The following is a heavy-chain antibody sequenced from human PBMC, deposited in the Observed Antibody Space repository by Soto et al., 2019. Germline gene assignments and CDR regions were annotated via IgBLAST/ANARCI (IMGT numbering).Heavy chain of an antibody. J-gene: IGHJ6*02. D-gene: IGHD2-8*01. CDR1: GFTFSSYA. Sequence: QVQLVESGGGVVQPGRSLRLSCAASGFTFSSYAMHWVRQAPGKGLEWVAVISYDGSNKYYADYVKGRFTISRDNSKNTLYLQMNSLRAEDTAVYYCARHLTVYAIRALYYYYYGMDVWGQGTTVTVS. V-gene: IGHV3-30-3*01. CDR2: ISYDGSNK. CDR3: ARHLTVYAIRALYYYYYGMDV.